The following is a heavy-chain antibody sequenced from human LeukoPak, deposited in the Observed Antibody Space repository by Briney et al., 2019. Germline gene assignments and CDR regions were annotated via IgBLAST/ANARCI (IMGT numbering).Heavy chain of an antibody. CDR2: ISGSGGST. J-gene: IGHJ6*03. V-gene: IGHV3-23*01. D-gene: IGHD3-3*01. CDR1: GFTFSSYA. CDR3: ARYLSRYYVASGYYYYMDA. Sequence: HTGGSLRLSCAASGFTFSSYAMSWVRQAPGKGLEWVSAISGSGGSTYYADSVKGRFTISRDNSKNTLYLQMNSLRAEDTAVYYCARYLSRYYVASGYYYYMDAWGKGTAVTVSS.